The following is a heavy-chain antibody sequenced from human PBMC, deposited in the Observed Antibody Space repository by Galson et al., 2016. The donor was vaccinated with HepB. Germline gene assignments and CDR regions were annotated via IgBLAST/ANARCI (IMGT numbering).Heavy chain of an antibody. Sequence: SLRLSCAASGFTFRSYAMSWVRQAPGRGLEWVALIWYDGNKTYYADSVKGRFTISRDNSENILYLQMNSLRAEDTAIYYCAKERGFYASRSFARYDFWGQGTLVTVSS. V-gene: IGHV3-33*06. D-gene: IGHD3-10*01. CDR2: IWYDGNKT. J-gene: IGHJ4*02. CDR1: GFTFRSYA. CDR3: AKERGFYASRSFARYDF.